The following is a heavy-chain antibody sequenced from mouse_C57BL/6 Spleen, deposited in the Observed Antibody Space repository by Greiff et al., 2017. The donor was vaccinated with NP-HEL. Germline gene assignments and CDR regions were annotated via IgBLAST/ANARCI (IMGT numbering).Heavy chain of an antibody. Sequence: QVQLQQSGPELVKPGASVKISCKASGYAFSSSWMNWVKQRPGQGLEWIGRIYPGDGDTNYNGKFKGKATLTADKSSSTAYMQLSSLTSEDSAVYFCARRGLDAFAYWGQGTLVTVSA. V-gene: IGHV1-82*01. CDR3: ARRGLDAFAY. CDR2: IYPGDGDT. CDR1: GYAFSSSW. D-gene: IGHD2-4*01. J-gene: IGHJ3*01.